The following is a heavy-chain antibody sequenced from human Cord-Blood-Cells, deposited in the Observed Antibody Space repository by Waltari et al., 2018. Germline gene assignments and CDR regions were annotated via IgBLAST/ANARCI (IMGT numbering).Heavy chain of an antibody. CDR3: ARALGAALVDY. Sequence: QVQLVQSGAEVKKPGASVKVPCKAYGYTSTTYGINWERQATGQGLEWMGWMNPNSGNTGYAQKFQGRVTITRNTSISTAYMELSSLRSEDTAVYYCARALGAALVDYWGQGTLVTVSS. J-gene: IGHJ4*02. V-gene: IGHV1-8*03. CDR2: MNPNSGNT. CDR1: GYTSTTYG. D-gene: IGHD6-6*01.